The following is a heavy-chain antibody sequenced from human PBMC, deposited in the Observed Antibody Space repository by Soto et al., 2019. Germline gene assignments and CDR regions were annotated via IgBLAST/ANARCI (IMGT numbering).Heavy chain of an antibody. V-gene: IGHV3-7*01. CDR2: IKQDGSEK. J-gene: IGHJ4*02. CDR1: GFTFSSYW. Sequence: PGGSLRLSCAASGFTFSSYWMSWVRQAPGKGLEWVANIKQDGSEKYYVDSVKGRFTISRDNAKNSLYLQMNSLRAEDTAVYYCARDLSITMIAVVTFFVYWGQGTLVTVSS. CDR3: ARDLSITMIAVVTFFVY. D-gene: IGHD3-22*01.